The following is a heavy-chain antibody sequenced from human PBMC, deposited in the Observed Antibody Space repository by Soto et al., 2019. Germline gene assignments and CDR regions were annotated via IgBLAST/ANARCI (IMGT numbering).Heavy chain of an antibody. V-gene: IGHV4-34*01. Sequence: QVQLQQWGAGLLKPSETLSLTCAVYGGSFSGYYWSWIRQPPGKGLEWIGEINHSGSTNYNPSLNSRVTISVDTSKNQFSLKLSSVTAADTAVYYCATLKFVGGSGSWNWFDPWGQGTLVTVSS. D-gene: IGHD3-10*01. CDR1: GGSFSGYY. CDR3: ATLKFVGGSGSWNWFDP. CDR2: INHSGST. J-gene: IGHJ5*02.